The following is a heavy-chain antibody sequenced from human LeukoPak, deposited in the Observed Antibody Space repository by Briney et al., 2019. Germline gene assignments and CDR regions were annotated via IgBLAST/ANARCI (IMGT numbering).Heavy chain of an antibody. Sequence: SDTLALICTVSGGSISRYYWSCIRQPAGKGLVWIGRIYTSGSTNYNPSLKSRVTMSVDTSKTLFSLKLSSVTAADTAVYYCARDVDDILTGYYLFDYWGQGTLVTVSA. CDR1: GGSISRYY. J-gene: IGHJ4*02. V-gene: IGHV4-4*07. CDR3: ARDVDDILTGYYLFDY. CDR2: IYTSGST. D-gene: IGHD3-9*01.